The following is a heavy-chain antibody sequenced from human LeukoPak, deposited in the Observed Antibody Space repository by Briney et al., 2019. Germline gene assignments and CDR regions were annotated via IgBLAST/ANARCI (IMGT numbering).Heavy chain of an antibody. V-gene: IGHV1-8*01. J-gene: IGHJ5*02. CDR1: EYTFTSYD. CDR2: MNPNSGNT. CDR3: ARKNYCSGGSCYSRGWFDP. D-gene: IGHD2-15*01. Sequence: PRASVKVSCKASEYTFTSYDINWVRQATGQGLEWMGWMNPNSGNTVYAQKFQGRVTMTRDTSISTAYMELSSLRSEDTAMYYCARKNYCSGGSCYSRGWFDPWGQGTLVTVSS.